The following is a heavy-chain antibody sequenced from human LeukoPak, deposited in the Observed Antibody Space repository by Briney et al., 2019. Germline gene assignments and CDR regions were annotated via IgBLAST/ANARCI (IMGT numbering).Heavy chain of an antibody. CDR1: GFTFSNYY. J-gene: IGHJ4*02. Sequence: GGSLRLSCAASGFTFSNYYMHWARHAPGKGLVWVSRMNSDGSSTSYADSVKGRFTISRDNAKNTLYLQMNSLRAEDTAVYYCARDRGYSGYDCDYWGQGTLVTVSS. CDR2: MNSDGSST. V-gene: IGHV3-74*01. D-gene: IGHD5-12*01. CDR3: ARDRGYSGYDCDY.